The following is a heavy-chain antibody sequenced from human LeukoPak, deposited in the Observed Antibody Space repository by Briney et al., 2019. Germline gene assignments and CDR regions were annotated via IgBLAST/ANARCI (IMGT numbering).Heavy chain of an antibody. CDR1: GGTFSSYA. D-gene: IGHD5-18*01. CDR2: IIPIFGTA. Sequence: SVKVSCKAPGGTFSSYAISWVRQAPGQGLEWMGGIIPIFGTANYAQKFQGRVTITADESTSTAYMELSSLRSEDTAVYYCARADTAMVVDDAFDIWGQGTMVTVSS. V-gene: IGHV1-69*13. CDR3: ARADTAMVVDDAFDI. J-gene: IGHJ3*02.